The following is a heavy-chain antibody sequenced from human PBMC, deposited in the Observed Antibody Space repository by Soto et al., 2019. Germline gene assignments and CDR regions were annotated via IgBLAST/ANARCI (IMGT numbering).Heavy chain of an antibody. V-gene: IGHV3-30-3*01. CDR3: AGDVWQRVRGLSL. D-gene: IGHD6-6*01. CDR1: GFTFSSYA. J-gene: IGHJ4*02. CDR2: ISYDGSNK. Sequence: GGSLRLSCAASGFTFSSYAIYWVRQAPGTGLEWVAVISYDGSNKYYADSVKGRFTISRDNTKNTLYLQMISLGAEDTAVYYCAGDVWQRVRGLSLWGQGTLVTVSS.